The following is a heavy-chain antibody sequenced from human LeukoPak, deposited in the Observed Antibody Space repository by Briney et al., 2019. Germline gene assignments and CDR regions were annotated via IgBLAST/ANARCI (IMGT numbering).Heavy chain of an antibody. D-gene: IGHD3-3*01. CDR1: GYTFTSYG. J-gene: IGHJ3*01. CDR3: AREEKYYDFWSGPPVF. CDR2: ISGYNGNT. V-gene: IGHV1-18*01. Sequence: SSVKVSCKASGYTFTSYGISWVRQAPGQGLEWMGWISGYNGNTNYAQKLQGRVTMTTDTSTSTAYMELRSLRSDDTAVYYCAREEKYYDFWSGPPVFWGQGTMVTVSS.